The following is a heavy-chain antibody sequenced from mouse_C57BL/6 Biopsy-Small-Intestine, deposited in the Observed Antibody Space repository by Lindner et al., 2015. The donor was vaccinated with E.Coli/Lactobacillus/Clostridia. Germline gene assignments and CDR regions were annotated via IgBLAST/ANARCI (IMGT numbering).Heavy chain of an antibody. CDR3: TRGAYYYGSSGGFAY. Sequence: VQLQESGGGLVKPGGSLKLSCAASGFTFSDYGMHWVRQAPEKGLEWVAYISSGSSTIYYADTVKGRFTISRDNAKHTLFLQMTSLRSEDTAMYYCTRGAYYYGSSGGFAYWGQGTLVTVSA. J-gene: IGHJ3*01. CDR1: GFTFSDYG. D-gene: IGHD1-1*01. CDR2: ISSGSSTI. V-gene: IGHV5-17*01.